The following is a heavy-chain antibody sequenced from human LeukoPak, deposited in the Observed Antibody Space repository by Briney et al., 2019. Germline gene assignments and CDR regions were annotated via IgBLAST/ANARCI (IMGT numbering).Heavy chain of an antibody. J-gene: IGHJ4*02. Sequence: ASVKVSCKASGGTFSSYAISWVRQAPGQGLEWMGWISAYNGNTDYAQKLQGRVTMTTDTSTSTAYMELRSLRSDDTAVYYCARDAVRTMVRGAIGGYWGQGTLATVSS. CDR3: ARDAVRTMVRGAIGGY. V-gene: IGHV1-18*01. D-gene: IGHD3-10*01. CDR2: ISAYNGNT. CDR1: GGTFSSYA.